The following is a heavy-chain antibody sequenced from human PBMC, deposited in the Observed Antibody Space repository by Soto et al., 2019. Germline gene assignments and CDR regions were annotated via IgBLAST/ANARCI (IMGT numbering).Heavy chain of an antibody. CDR2: IYYSGST. CDR1: GGSISSGGYY. V-gene: IGHV4-31*03. Sequence: SSETLSLTCTVSGGSISSGGYYWSWIRQHPGKGLEWIGYIYYSGSTYYNPSLKSRVTISVDTSKNQFSLKLSSVTAADTAVYYCARGASGTTNNWFDPWGQGTLVTVSS. J-gene: IGHJ5*02. CDR3: ARGASGTTNNWFDP. D-gene: IGHD1-1*01.